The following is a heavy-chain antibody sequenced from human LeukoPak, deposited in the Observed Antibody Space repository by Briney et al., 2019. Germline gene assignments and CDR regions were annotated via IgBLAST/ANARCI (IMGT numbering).Heavy chain of an antibody. V-gene: IGHV4-34*01. CDR2: IKHSGST. CDR3: ARVFGYCSGGSCYSYDAFDL. Sequence: WETLSLSCAVYGISFSGDYWRWSRQPPRDGLGVTGKIKHSGSTNYKPSLKSGFTISVDTPKNDLSLQLNALTAAETAVYYCARVFGYCSGGSCYSYDAFDLWGQGTMVTVSS. D-gene: IGHD2-15*01. J-gene: IGHJ3*01. CDR1: GISFSGDY.